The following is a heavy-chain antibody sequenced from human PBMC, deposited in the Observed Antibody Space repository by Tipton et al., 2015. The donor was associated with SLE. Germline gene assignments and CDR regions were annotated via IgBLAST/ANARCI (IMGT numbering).Heavy chain of an antibody. V-gene: IGHV4-34*01. CDR1: GGSFSGYY. Sequence: TLSLTCAVYGGSFSGYYWSWIRQPPGKGLEWIGEINHSGSTNYNPSLKSRVTISLDTSKNQFSLRLSSVTAADTAVYYCARGTGGGSTSTSLWVMDVWGKGTTVTVSS. CDR3: ARGTGGGSTSTSLWVMDV. D-gene: IGHD2-2*01. J-gene: IGHJ6*03. CDR2: INHSGST.